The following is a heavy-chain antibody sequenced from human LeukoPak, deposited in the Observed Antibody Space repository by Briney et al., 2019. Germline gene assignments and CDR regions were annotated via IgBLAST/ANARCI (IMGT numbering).Heavy chain of an antibody. Sequence: SDTLPLTCAVSGYSISSSNWWGWIRQSPGKGLEWIGYIYYSGSTYYNPSLKSRVTMSVDTSKNQFSLKLNSVTAVDTAVYYCARILSSGWPVGAVGIFGQRTIVIVAS. CDR3: ARILSSGWPVGAVGI. V-gene: IGHV4-28*01. D-gene: IGHD6-19*01. CDR2: IYYSGST. J-gene: IGHJ3*02. CDR1: GYSISSSNW.